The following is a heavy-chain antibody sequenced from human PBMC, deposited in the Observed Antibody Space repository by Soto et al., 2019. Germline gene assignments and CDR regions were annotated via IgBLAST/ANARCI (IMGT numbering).Heavy chain of an antibody. V-gene: IGHV1-69*13. D-gene: IGHD1-26*01. CDR2: IIPIFGTA. Sequence: VNGARKSAVGGMSVDAGGRGLLAPGQGLEWMGGIIPIFGTANYAQKFQGRVTITADESTSTAYMELSSLRSEDTAMYYCARDQPVGATMNYYYYGMDVWGQGTTVTVSS. CDR3: ARDQPVGATMNYYYYGMDV. CDR1: VGGMSVDA. J-gene: IGHJ6*02.